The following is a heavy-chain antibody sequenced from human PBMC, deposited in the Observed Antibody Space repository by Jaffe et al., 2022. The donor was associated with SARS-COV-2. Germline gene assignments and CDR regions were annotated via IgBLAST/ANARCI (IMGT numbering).Heavy chain of an antibody. CDR3: AKARGGPGGRDYMDV. Sequence: EVELVDSGGDLVQPGESLRLSCEASGFNFKTYAMNWVRQAPGKGLEWVAGVGGGGGNTYYADSVKGRFVISRDNSKNTLYLQMNSLRAEDTAVYYCAKARGGPGGRDYMDVWGKGTTVTVSS. J-gene: IGHJ6*03. CDR1: GFNFKTYA. V-gene: IGHV3-23*04. CDR2: VGGGGGNT. D-gene: IGHD2-15*01.